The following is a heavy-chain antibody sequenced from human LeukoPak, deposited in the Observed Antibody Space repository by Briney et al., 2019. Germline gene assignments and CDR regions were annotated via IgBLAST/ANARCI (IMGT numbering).Heavy chain of an antibody. V-gene: IGHV3-7*01. CDR1: GFTFTTSW. CDR3: ARARAGGSGSYYSH. CDR2: IKRDGSEK. D-gene: IGHD3-10*01. Sequence: GGSLRLSCAASGFTFTTSWMSWVRRPPGKGLEWVANIKRDGSEKYYGDSVKGRFTISRDNAKNSLYLQMNSLRAEDTAVYYCARARAGGSGSYYSHWGQGTLVTVSS. J-gene: IGHJ4*02.